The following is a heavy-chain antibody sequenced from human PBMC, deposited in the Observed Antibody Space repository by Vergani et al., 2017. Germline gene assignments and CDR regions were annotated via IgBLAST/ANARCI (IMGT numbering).Heavy chain of an antibody. CDR1: GFTFSSYA. CDR3: AKHNYYGSGGYVYYYYGMDV. J-gene: IGHJ6*02. CDR2: ISGSGGST. D-gene: IGHD3-10*01. Sequence: EVQLLESGGGLVQPGGSLRLSCAASGFTFSSYAMSWVCQAPGKGLEWVSAISGSGGSTYYAGSVKGWFTTSRDNSKNTLYLQMNSPSAEDTAVYYCAKHNYYGSGGYVYYYYGMDVWGQGTTVTVSS. V-gene: IGHV3-23*01.